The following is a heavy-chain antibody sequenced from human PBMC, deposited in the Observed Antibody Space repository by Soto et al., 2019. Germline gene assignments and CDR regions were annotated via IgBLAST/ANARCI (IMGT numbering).Heavy chain of an antibody. Sequence: GESLKISCKGSGYSFTSYWISWVRQMPGKGLEWMGRIDPSDSYTNYSPSFQGHVTISADKSISTAYLQWSSLKASDTAMYYCASLRGYSYSTHYYSDYWGQGTLVTVSS. CDR2: IDPSDSYT. CDR3: ASLRGYSYSTHYYSDY. V-gene: IGHV5-10-1*01. J-gene: IGHJ4*02. CDR1: GYSFTSYW. D-gene: IGHD5-18*01.